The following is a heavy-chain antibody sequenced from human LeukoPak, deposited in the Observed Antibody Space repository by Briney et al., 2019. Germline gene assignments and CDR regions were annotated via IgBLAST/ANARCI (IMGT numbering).Heavy chain of an antibody. CDR1: GYTFTGYY. CDR2: INPNSGGT. D-gene: IGHD3-9*01. CDR3: VRDPHYDILTGYFSFDP. J-gene: IGHJ5*02. V-gene: IGHV1-2*02. Sequence: ASVKVSCKASGYTFTGYYMHWVRQAPGQGLEWMGWINPNSGGTNYAQKFQGRVTMTRDTSISTAYMELSRLRSDDTAVYYCVRDPHYDILTGYFSFDPWGQGTLVTVSS.